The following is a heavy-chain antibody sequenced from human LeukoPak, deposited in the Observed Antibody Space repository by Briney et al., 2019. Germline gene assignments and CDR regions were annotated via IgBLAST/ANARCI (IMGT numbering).Heavy chain of an antibody. CDR1: GGSISGYY. J-gene: IGHJ4*02. D-gene: IGHD1-26*01. CDR2: LYYSGKT. V-gene: IGHV4-59*01. CDR3: ARGVAGSGSTPNY. Sequence: LSETLSLTCTVSGGSISGYYWIWIRQPPGKGLEWIGYLYYSGKTKYSASLTSRVTISEDTSKKQSSLKLTSVTAADTAVYYCARGVAGSGSTPNYWGQGTLVTVSS.